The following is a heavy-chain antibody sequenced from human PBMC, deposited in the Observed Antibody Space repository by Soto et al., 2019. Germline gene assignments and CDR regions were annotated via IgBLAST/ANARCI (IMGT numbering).Heavy chain of an antibody. J-gene: IGHJ4*02. CDR1: GGSISSGGYY. V-gene: IGHV4-31*03. CDR3: ARGGPMTELDY. D-gene: IGHD2-21*02. CDR2: IYYSGST. Sequence: QVQLQESGPGLVKPSQTLSLTCTVSGGSISSGGYYWSWIRQHPGKGLEWIGYIYYSGSTYYNPSLKSRVTISVHTSKNQVSLKLSSVTAADTAVYYCARGGPMTELDYWGQGTLVTVSS.